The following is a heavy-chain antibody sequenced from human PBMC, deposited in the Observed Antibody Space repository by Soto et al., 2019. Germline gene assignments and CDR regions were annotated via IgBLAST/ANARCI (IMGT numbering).Heavy chain of an antibody. D-gene: IGHD3-10*01. CDR3: VKVTMVRGVIITWDPRYYYYGMDV. V-gene: IGHV3-23*01. Sequence: HPGGSLRLSCAASGFTFSSYAMSWVRQAPGKGLEWVSAISGSGGSTYYADSVKGRFTISRDNSKNTLYLQMNSLRAEDTAVYYCVKVTMVRGVIITWDPRYYYYGMDVWGQATTVTVSS. J-gene: IGHJ6*01. CDR2: ISGSGGST. CDR1: GFTFSSYA.